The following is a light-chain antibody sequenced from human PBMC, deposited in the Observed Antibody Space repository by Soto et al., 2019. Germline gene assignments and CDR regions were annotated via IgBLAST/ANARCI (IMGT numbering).Light chain of an antibody. J-gene: IGKJ3*01. CDR1: ESVSSSY. CDR3: QQYDSSQFT. Sequence: EIVLTQSPGTLSLSPGESATLSCGASESVSSSYLAWYQQKPGQAPRLLIYGATTRLRGVPDRFSGSGSGTDFTLTISRLEHEDFAVYYCQQYDSSQFTFGPGTKVDI. V-gene: IGKV3-20*01. CDR2: GAT.